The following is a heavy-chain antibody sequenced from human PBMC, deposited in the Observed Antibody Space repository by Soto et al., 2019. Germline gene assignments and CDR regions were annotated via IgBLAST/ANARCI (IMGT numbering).Heavy chain of an antibody. CDR3: ARGRLAVAPYIY. V-gene: IGHV1-3*01. J-gene: IGHJ4*02. CDR1: GYTFTSYA. CDR2: INAGNGNT. D-gene: IGHD6-19*01. Sequence: ASVKVSCKASGYTFTSYAMHWVRQAPGQRLEWMGWINAGNGNTKYSQKFQGRVTITRDTSASTAYMELSSLRSEDTAVYYCARGRLAVAPYIYWGQGTLVTVSS.